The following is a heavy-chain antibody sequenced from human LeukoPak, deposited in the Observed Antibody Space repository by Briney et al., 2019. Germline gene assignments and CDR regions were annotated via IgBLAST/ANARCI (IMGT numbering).Heavy chain of an antibody. J-gene: IGHJ6*02. CDR1: GFTFSDYY. V-gene: IGHV3-11*01. Sequence: GGSLRLSCAASGFTFSDYYMSWIRQAPGKGLEWVSYISSSGSTIYYADSVKGRFTISRDNAKNSLYLQMNSLRAEDAAVYYCARDLRLGGRSQGYYYGMDVWGQGTTVTVSS. CDR2: ISSSGSTI. CDR3: ARDLRLGGRSQGYYYGMDV. D-gene: IGHD2-15*01.